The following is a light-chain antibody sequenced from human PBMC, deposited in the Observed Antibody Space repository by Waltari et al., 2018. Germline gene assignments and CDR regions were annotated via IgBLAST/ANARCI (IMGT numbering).Light chain of an antibody. Sequence: DIVMTQSPDSLAVSLGERATIHFKSSQSVLYSSNNKNYLAWYQQKPGQPPKLLIYWASTRESGVPDRFSGSGSGTDFTLTISSLQAEDVAVYYCQQYESTPQTFGQGTKVEIK. CDR2: WAS. CDR3: QQYESTPQT. V-gene: IGKV4-1*01. J-gene: IGKJ1*01. CDR1: QSVLYSSNNKNY.